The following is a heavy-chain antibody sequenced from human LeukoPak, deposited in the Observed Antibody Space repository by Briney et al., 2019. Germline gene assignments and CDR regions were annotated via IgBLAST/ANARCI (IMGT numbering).Heavy chain of an antibody. Sequence: SETLSLTCAVYGGSFSGYYWSWIRQPPGKGLEWIGEINHSGSTNYNPSLKSRVTISVDTSKNQFSLKLSSVTAADTAVYYCARDRSRRGYYYMDVWGKGTTVTVSS. CDR2: INHSGST. D-gene: IGHD5-24*01. CDR1: GGSFSGYY. J-gene: IGHJ6*03. CDR3: ARDRSRRGYYYMDV. V-gene: IGHV4-34*01.